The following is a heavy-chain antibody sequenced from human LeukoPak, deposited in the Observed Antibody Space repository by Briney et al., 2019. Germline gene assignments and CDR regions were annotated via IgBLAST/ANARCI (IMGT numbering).Heavy chain of an antibody. V-gene: IGHV1-69*13. Sequence: SVKVSCKASGGTFTSYAISWVRQAPRQGLEWMGVIIPLFGTSNYAQKFQGRVTITADESTSTAYMELSSLRSEDTAVYSCALHSGYERYSFDCWGQGTLVTVSS. J-gene: IGHJ4*02. CDR1: GGTFTSYA. CDR2: IIPLFGTS. CDR3: ALHSGYERYSFDC. D-gene: IGHD5-12*01.